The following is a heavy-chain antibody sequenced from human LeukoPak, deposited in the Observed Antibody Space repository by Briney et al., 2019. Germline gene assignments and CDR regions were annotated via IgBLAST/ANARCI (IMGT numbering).Heavy chain of an antibody. Sequence: QPGGSLRLSCVASTFSFSRYPMGWVRQAPGKGLEWVSGISAGGDGTYYADPVKGRFTISRDNSKNTLYLQMNSLRAEDTAVYYCARDVIAAAASHYYMDVWGKGTTVTVSS. CDR3: ARDVIAAAASHYYMDV. V-gene: IGHV3-23*01. CDR1: TFSFSRYP. D-gene: IGHD6-13*01. J-gene: IGHJ6*03. CDR2: ISAGGDGT.